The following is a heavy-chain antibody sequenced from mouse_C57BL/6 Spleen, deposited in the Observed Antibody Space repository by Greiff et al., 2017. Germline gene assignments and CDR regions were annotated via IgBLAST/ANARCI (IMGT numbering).Heavy chain of an antibody. Sequence: EVQLQQSGPELVKPGASVKIPCKASGYTFTDYNMDWVKQSHGKSLEWIGDINPNNGGTIYNQKFKGKATLTVDKSSSTAYMELRSLTSEYTAVYYCARSHGFYYAMDYWGQGTSVTVSS. V-gene: IGHV1-18*01. J-gene: IGHJ4*01. CDR2: INPNNGGT. CDR3: ARSHGFYYAMDY. CDR1: GYTFTDYN.